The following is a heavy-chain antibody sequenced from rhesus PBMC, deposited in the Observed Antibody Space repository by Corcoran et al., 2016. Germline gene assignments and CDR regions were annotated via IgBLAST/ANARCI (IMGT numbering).Heavy chain of an antibody. CDR3: AIEVSYCTSTTFYANYWYFDL. D-gene: IGHD2-2*01. CDR2: IYGSSTST. CDR1: GGSISDSYR. Sequence: QVQLQESGPGVVKPSETLSLTCAVSGGSISDSYRWSWIRQPPGQGLEWFVYIYGSSTSTNYNPSLKSRVTISKDTSKNQFSLKLSSVPAADTAVYYCAIEVSYCTSTTFYANYWYFDLWGPGTPITISS. J-gene: IGHJ2*01. V-gene: IGHV4S10*01.